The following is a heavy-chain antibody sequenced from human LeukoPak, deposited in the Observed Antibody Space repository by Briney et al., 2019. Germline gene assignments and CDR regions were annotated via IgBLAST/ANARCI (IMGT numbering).Heavy chain of an antibody. D-gene: IGHD2-15*01. V-gene: IGHV1-46*01. CDR1: GYAFPGHH. CDR3: ARLRGYSFDV. Sequence: GASVSLSCKASGYAFPGHHIHWVRQAPGQGLQWMGTVNPSGGGTSYAQMFQGRVTMTSDKSTSTVHMALKSLTSDDTAVYYCARLRGYSFDVWGQGTLVTVSS. CDR2: VNPSGGGT. J-gene: IGHJ3*01.